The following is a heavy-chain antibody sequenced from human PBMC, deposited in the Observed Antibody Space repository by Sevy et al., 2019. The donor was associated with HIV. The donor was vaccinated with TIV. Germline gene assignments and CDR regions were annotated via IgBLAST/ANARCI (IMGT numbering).Heavy chain of an antibody. V-gene: IGHV3-74*01. J-gene: IGHJ4*02. Sequence: AGSLRLSCATSGFTFSNYWMHWVQLLPGKGLEWVSRITRDGSSSSYADSVKGRFTISRDNAKNTLHLQMISLRAEDSALYYCVRDSLGYTYGYASVWGQGSLVTVSS. CDR1: GFTFSNYW. CDR3: VRDSLGYTYGYASV. D-gene: IGHD5-18*01. CDR2: ITRDGSSS.